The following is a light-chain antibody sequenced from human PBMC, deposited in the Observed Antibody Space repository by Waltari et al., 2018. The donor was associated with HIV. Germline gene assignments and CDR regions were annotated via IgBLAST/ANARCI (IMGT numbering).Light chain of an antibody. CDR2: LGS. Sequence: DIVMTQSPLSLPVTPGEPASISCRSSQRLLHSNGSNYLDWYLPKPGQSPQRLIYLGSNRASGVTERFSGSGSGTDFTLKSSRVEAEDVGVYYCMQALQTPPWTFGQGTKVEIK. CDR3: MQALQTPPWT. V-gene: IGKV2-28*01. CDR1: QRLLHSNGSNY. J-gene: IGKJ1*01.